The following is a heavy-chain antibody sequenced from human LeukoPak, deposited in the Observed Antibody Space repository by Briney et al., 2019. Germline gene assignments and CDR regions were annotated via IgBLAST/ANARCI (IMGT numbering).Heavy chain of an antibody. CDR1: GFTFSSYW. CDR2: VSSDGRNT. J-gene: IGHJ4*02. Sequence: EGSLRLSCAASGFTFSSYWMHWVRQAPGKGLVWVSRVSSDGRNTIYADSVKGRFTISRDNAMNTLYLQMNSLRAEDTAVYYCARDLGGSGPTPIDYWGQGILVTVSS. V-gene: IGHV3-74*01. D-gene: IGHD4-23*01. CDR3: ARDLGGSGPTPIDY.